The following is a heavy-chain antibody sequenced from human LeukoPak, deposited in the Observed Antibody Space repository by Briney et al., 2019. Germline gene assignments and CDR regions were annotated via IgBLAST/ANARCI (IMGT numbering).Heavy chain of an antibody. V-gene: IGHV1-69*05. CDR1: GGTLSTSA. CDR2: IIPIFGRT. Sequence: GASVKVSCKTSGGTLSTSAINWVRQAPGQGVEWMGGIIPIFGRTNYAQKFQGRVTITTDESTTTAYMELRSLRSEDTAVYYCARNPRYYSDTSGYYPFDYWGQGTLVTVSS. CDR3: ARNPRYYSDTSGYYPFDY. J-gene: IGHJ4*02. D-gene: IGHD3-22*01.